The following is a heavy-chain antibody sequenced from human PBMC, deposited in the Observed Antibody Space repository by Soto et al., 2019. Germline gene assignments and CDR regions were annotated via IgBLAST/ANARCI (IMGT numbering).Heavy chain of an antibody. D-gene: IGHD3-16*01. V-gene: IGHV3-15*01. CDR1: GFTFSNAW. CDR2: IKSKTDGGTT. J-gene: IGHJ3*02. CDR3: TTDRLGEEWFRLLAFDI. Sequence: GGSLRLSCAASGFTFSNAWMSWVRQAPGKGLEWVGRIKSKTDGGTTDYAAPVKGRFTISRDDSKNTLYLQMNSLKTEDTAVYYCTTDRLGEEWFRLLAFDIWGQGTMVTVSS.